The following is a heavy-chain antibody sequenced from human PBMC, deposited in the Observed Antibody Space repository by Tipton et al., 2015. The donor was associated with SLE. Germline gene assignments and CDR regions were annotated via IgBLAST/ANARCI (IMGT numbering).Heavy chain of an antibody. D-gene: IGHD6-13*01. CDR2: ISYDGSNK. Sequence: RSLRLSCAASGFTFSSYAMHWVRQAPGKGLEWVAVISYDGSNKYYADSVKGRFTISRDNSKNTLYLQMNSLRAEDTAVYYCARGYSSSFFDYWGQGTLVTVSS. V-gene: IGHV3-30-3*01. J-gene: IGHJ4*02. CDR3: ARGYSSSFFDY. CDR1: GFTFSSYA.